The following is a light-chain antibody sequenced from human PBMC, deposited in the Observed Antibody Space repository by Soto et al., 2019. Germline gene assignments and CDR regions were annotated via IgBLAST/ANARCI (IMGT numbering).Light chain of an antibody. V-gene: IGKV1-39*01. Sequence: DIQMTQSPSSLSASVGERVTITCRTSQYINIYIHWYQQKPGQAPKLLVYVAYNLVTGVPSRFTGSGSGTDFTLTITNLQPEDFATYYCQQNYITPYTFGQGTKLEIK. CDR3: QQNYITPYT. J-gene: IGKJ2*01. CDR1: QYINIY. CDR2: VAY.